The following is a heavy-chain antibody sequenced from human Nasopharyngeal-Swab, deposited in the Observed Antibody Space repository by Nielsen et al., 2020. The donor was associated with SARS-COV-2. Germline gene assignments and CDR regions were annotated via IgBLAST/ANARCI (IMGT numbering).Heavy chain of an antibody. CDR2: LSGICGST. J-gene: IGHJ4*02. D-gene: IGHD5-18*01. CDR3: ANSVDAAMADY. Sequence: WIRQPPGKGLEWVSALSGICGSTYSAASVKGRFTISRDNSKNTLYLQMNSLRAEDTAVYYCANSVDAAMADYWGQGTLVTVSS. V-gene: IGHV3-23*01.